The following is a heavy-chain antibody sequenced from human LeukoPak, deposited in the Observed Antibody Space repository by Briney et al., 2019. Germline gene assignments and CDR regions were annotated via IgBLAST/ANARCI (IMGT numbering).Heavy chain of an antibody. CDR1: GYTFTSYD. V-gene: IGHV1-8*01. CDR3: ARARRSYYYYYYMDV. CDR2: MNPNSGNT. Sequence: ASVKVSCKASGYTFTSYDINWVRQATGQGLEWMGWMNPNSGNTGYAQKFQGRVTMTRNTSISTAYMELSSLRSEDTAVYYCARARRSYYYYYYMDVWGKGTTVTVSS. J-gene: IGHJ6*03.